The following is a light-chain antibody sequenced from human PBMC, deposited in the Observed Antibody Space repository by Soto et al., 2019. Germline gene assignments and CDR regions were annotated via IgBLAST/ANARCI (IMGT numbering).Light chain of an antibody. V-gene: IGKV1-27*01. CDR2: AAS. CDR3: QKYNSAPLT. Sequence: DIQMTQSPSSLSASVGDRVTITCRASQGISTYLAWYQQKPGKVPKLLIYAASTLPSGVPSRFSGSGSGTDFTLTISSLQPEDVATYYCQKYNSAPLTFGQGTRLEIK. CDR1: QGISTY. J-gene: IGKJ5*01.